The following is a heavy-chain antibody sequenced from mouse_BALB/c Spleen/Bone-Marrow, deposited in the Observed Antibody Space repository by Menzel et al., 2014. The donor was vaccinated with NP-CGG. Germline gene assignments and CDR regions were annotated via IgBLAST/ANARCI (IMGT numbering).Heavy chain of an antibody. D-gene: IGHD4-1*01. CDR1: GFTFSSFG. J-gene: IGHJ2*01. V-gene: IGHV5-17*02. Sequence: DVMLVESGGGLMQPGGSRKLSCAASGFTFSSFGMHWVRQAPERGLEWVAYISSGSSTIFYADTVKGRFTVSRDNPKNTLFLQMTSLRSEDTAMYYCTRGGNWDDFDYWGQGTTLTVSS. CDR2: ISSGSSTI. CDR3: TRGGNWDDFDY.